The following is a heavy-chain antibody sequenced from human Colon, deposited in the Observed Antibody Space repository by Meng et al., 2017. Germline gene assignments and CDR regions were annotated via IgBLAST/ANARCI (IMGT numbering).Heavy chain of an antibody. J-gene: IGHJ4*02. V-gene: IGHV4-30-2*06. CDR1: CASVNSTGFS. CDR3: ARVGYCVNGVCYQTLQY. CDR2: IYQSGST. Sequence: QVQLQESGSGVVKPSQALSLTCSFSCASVNSTGFSWNWIRQSPGKGLEWVGYIYQSGSTYYNPSLKSRVTISLDRSKNQFSLNLSSVTAADTAVYYCARVGYCVNGVCYQTLQYWSQGTLVTVSS. D-gene: IGHD2-8*01.